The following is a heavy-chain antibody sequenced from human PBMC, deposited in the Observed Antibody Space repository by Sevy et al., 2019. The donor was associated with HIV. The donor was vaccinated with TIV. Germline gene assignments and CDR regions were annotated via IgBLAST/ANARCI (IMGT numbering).Heavy chain of an antibody. CDR2: ISYDGSNK. J-gene: IGHJ4*02. CDR3: AREGGCLVVLSSDFDY. Sequence: GGSLRLSCAASGFTFSSYAMHWVRQAPGKGLEWVAVISYDGSNKYYADSVKGRFTISRDNSKNKLYLQMNSLRAEDTAVYYCAREGGCLVVLSSDFDYWGQGTLVTVSS. V-gene: IGHV3-30-3*01. CDR1: GFTFSSYA. D-gene: IGHD2-15*01.